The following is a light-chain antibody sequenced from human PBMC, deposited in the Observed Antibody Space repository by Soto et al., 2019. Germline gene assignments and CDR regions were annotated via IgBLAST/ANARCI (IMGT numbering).Light chain of an antibody. CDR3: QQYDTSPWT. CDR2: GAS. J-gene: IGKJ1*01. CDR1: QSVSSNF. V-gene: IGKV3-20*01. Sequence: EIVLTQSPGTLSLSPGERATLSCRASQSVSSNFLAWYQQRPGQAPRLLVYGASSRAAGIPDRFSGSGSGTAFTRTITRLETEDFAVYYCQQYDTSPWTFGQGTKVEI.